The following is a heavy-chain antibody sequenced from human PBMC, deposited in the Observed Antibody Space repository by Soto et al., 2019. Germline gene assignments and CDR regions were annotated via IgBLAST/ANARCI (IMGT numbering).Heavy chain of an antibody. J-gene: IGHJ6*02. CDR3: ARVWGTMVRGVIITLPDYYYYGMDV. D-gene: IGHD3-10*01. V-gene: IGHV1-69*13. CDR1: GGTFSSYA. CDR2: IIPIFGTA. Sequence: SVKVSCKASGGTFSSYAISWVRQAPGQGLEWMGGIIPIFGTANYAQKFQGRVTITADESTSTAYMELSSLRSEDTAVYYCARVWGTMVRGVIITLPDYYYYGMDVWGQGTTVTVSS.